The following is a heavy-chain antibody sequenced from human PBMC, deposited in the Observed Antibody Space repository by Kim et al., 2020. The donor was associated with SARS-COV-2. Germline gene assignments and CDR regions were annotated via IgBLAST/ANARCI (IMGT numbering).Heavy chain of an antibody. CDR1: GFTFSSYA. CDR3: ARDEPYYDSSGYIQNDAFDI. CDR2: ISYDGSNK. D-gene: IGHD3-22*01. J-gene: IGHJ3*02. Sequence: GGSLRLSCAASGFTFSSYAMHWVRQAPGKGLEWVAVISYDGSNKYYADSVKGRFTISRDNSKNTLYLQMNSLRAEDTAVYYCARDEPYYDSSGYIQNDAFDIWGQGTMVTVSS. V-gene: IGHV3-30-3*01.